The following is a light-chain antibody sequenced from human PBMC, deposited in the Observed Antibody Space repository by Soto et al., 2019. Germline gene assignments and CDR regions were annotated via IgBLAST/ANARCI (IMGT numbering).Light chain of an antibody. CDR1: QSVSSSY. J-gene: IGKJ1*01. CDR3: QQYGSSGT. Sequence: EIVLTQSPGTLSLSPGERATLSCRASQSVSSSYLAWYQQKPGQAPRLLIYGASNRATGIPDRFSGSGSGTDFTLTISRLEPEDFAVYYCQQYGSSGTFGHGTKVDI. V-gene: IGKV3-20*01. CDR2: GAS.